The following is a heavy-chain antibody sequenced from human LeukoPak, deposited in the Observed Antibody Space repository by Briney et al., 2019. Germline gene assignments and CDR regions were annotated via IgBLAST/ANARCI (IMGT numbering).Heavy chain of an antibody. V-gene: IGHV4-59*01. CDR2: IYHSGST. CDR1: GGSISSYY. D-gene: IGHD5-12*01. CDR3: ARDGYSGNDGL. J-gene: IGHJ4*02. Sequence: KPSETLSLTCTVSGGSISSYYWSWIRQPPGKGLEWIGYIYHSGSTKYNPSLKSRVTISLDTSKNQFSLKLSSVTAADTAVYYCARDGYSGNDGLWGQGTLVTVSS.